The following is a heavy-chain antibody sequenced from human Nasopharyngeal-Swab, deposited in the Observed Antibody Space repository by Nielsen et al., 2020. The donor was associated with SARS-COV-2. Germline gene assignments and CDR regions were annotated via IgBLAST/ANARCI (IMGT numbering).Heavy chain of an antibody. CDR2: IYSGGST. D-gene: IGHD6-19*01. V-gene: IGHV3-53*04. J-gene: IGHJ4*02. CDR3: ARGFTGWYGYYFDY. Sequence: WIRQPPGKGPEWVSVIYSGGSTYYADSVKGRFTISRHNSKNTLYLQMNSLRAEDTAVYYCARGFTGWYGYYFDYWGQGTLVTVSS.